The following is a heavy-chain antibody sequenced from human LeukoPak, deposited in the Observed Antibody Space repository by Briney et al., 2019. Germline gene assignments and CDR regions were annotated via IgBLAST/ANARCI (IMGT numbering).Heavy chain of an antibody. D-gene: IGHD3-22*01. CDR2: IYYSGST. CDR1: GGSISSYY. Sequence: PSETLSLTCTVSGGSISSYYWSWIRQHPGKGLEWIGYIYYSGSTYYNPSLKSRVTISVDTSKNQFSLKLSSVTAADTAVYYCARVLYDSSGYYGSNYFDYWGQGTLVTVSS. J-gene: IGHJ4*02. V-gene: IGHV4-59*06. CDR3: ARVLYDSSGYYGSNYFDY.